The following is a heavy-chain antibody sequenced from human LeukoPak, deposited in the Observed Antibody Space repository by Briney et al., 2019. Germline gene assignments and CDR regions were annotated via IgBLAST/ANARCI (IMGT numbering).Heavy chain of an antibody. J-gene: IGHJ4*02. CDR2: ISAYNGNT. CDR3: AGGAGSSGWYPFDY. Sequence: GSSVKVSCKASGYTFTSYGISWVRQAPGQGLEWMGWISAYNGNTNYAQKLQGRVTMTTDTSTSTAYMELRSLRSDDTAVYYCAGGAGSSGWYPFDYWGQGTLVTVSS. D-gene: IGHD6-19*01. V-gene: IGHV1-18*01. CDR1: GYTFTSYG.